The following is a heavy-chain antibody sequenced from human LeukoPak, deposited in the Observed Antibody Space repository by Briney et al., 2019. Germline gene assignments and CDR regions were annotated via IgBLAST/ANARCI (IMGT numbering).Heavy chain of an antibody. J-gene: IGHJ4*02. D-gene: IGHD1-26*01. CDR1: GFTFSSYE. CDR2: ISSSGGTM. V-gene: IGHV3-48*03. CDR3: ARELGARDYFDY. Sequence: GGSLRLSCAASGFTFSSYEVNWVRQAPGKGLVWVAYISSSGGTMYYADSVKGRFTISRDNAKNSLYLQMNSLRAEDTAVYYCARELGARDYFDYWGQGTLVTVSS.